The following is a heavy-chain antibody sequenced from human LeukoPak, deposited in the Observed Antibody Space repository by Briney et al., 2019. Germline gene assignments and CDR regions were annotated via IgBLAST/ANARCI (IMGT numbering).Heavy chain of an antibody. D-gene: IGHD6-19*01. V-gene: IGHV3-23*01. Sequence: GGSLTLSCAASGFTFSTFALSWFRQAPGKGLEWVSAISVVSRTYHAGSVKGRFAISRDNSENTLFLHMNSLRTEDTAIYFCAKEVPGPGWYTVDYWGQGTLVTVSS. CDR3: AKEVPGPGWYTVDY. CDR2: ISVVSRT. CDR1: GFTFSTFA. J-gene: IGHJ4*02.